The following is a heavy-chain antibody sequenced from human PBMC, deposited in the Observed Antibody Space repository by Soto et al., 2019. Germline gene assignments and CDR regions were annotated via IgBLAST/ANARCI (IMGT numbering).Heavy chain of an antibody. CDR2: IYYSGST. J-gene: IGHJ5*02. Sequence: QVQLQESGPGLVKPSETLSLTCTVSGGSISSYYWSWIRQPPGKGLEWIGYIYYSGSTNYNPSLKSRVTISVDTSKNQFSLKLSSVTVADTAVYYCARAIGRDWFDPWAQGTLVTVSS. CDR1: GGSISSYY. CDR3: ARAIGRDWFDP. V-gene: IGHV4-59*01.